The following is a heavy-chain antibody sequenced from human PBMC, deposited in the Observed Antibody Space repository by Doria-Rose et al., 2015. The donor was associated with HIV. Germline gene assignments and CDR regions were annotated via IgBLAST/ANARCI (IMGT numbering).Heavy chain of an antibody. CDR1: GVSLSSPGMG. CDR2: IFSDDER. Sequence: SGPVLVKPTETLTLTCTVSGVSLSSPGMGVSWIRQPPGKALEWLANIFSDDERSYTTSLNSRLTISRGTYKSQEVLTMTDMDPVDTATYYCARIKSSRWYHKYYFDFWGQGTLVIVSA. D-gene: IGHD6-13*01. V-gene: IGHV2-26*01. CDR3: ARIKSSRWYHKYYFDF. J-gene: IGHJ4*02.